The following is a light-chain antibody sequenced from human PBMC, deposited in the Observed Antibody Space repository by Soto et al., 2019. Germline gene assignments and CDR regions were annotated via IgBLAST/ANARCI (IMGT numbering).Light chain of an antibody. Sequence: EIVMTQSPATLSVSPGERAILSCRASRSVSSNLAWYQQKPRQAPRLLIYGAPTRATGIPARFSGSGSGTEFTLSISSLQSEDFAVYYCQQYNNWPPITCGQGTRLEIK. J-gene: IGKJ5*01. V-gene: IGKV3-15*01. CDR3: QQYNNWPPIT. CDR1: RSVSSN. CDR2: GAP.